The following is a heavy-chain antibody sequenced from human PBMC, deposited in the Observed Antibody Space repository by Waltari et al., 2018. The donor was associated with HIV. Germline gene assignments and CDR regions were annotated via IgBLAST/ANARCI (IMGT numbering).Heavy chain of an antibody. CDR3: ARGPHTSIFGVVKYFQP. V-gene: IGHV4-34*02. CDR2: IDHSGST. CDR1: GGSFTAYY. Sequence: QVQLQQWGTGLLMPSETLSLTCAVYGGSFTAYYCTWIRQSPWNGLEWIGEIDHSGSTNYNPSLKSRVTISVDASKNQFSLKLTSVTAADTGLYYCARGPHTSIFGVVKYFQPWGQGTLVIVSS. J-gene: IGHJ1*01. D-gene: IGHD3-3*01.